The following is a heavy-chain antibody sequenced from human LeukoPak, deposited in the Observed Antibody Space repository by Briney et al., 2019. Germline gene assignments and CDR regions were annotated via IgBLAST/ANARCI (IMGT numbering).Heavy chain of an antibody. J-gene: IGHJ4*02. V-gene: IGHV3-7*03. D-gene: IGHD3-10*01. Sequence: GGSLRLSCAASGFTFSNYWMTWVRQAPGKGLEWVANIKQDGSEKYYVDSVKGRFTISRDNAKSSLFLQMNSLRAEDTAVYYCAKAPPYYGSGSYHYFDYWGQGTLVTVSS. CDR2: IKQDGSEK. CDR1: GFTFSNYW. CDR3: AKAPPYYGSGSYHYFDY.